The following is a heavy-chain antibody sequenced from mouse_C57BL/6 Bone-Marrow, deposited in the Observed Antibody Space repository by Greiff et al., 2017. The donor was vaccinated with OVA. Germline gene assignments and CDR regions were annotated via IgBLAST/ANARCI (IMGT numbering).Heavy chain of an antibody. CDR1: GYTFTSYW. V-gene: IGHV1-69*01. CDR2: IDPSDSYT. D-gene: IGHD2-12*01. J-gene: IGHJ4*01. CDR3: AREYYNYAMDY. Sequence: QVQLKQPGAELVMPGASVKLSCKASGYTFTSYWMHWVKQRPGQGLEWIGEIDPSDSYTNYNQKFKGKSTLTVDKSSSTAYMQLSSLTSEDSAVYYCAREYYNYAMDYWGQGTSVTVSS.